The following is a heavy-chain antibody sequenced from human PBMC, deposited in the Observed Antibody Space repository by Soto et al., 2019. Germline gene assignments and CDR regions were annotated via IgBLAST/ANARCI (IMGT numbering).Heavy chain of an antibody. CDR2: INAGNGDT. Sequence: QVQLVQSGAEEKKPGASVKVSCKTSGYSFPSYAINWVRQAPGQSLEWMGWINAGNGDTDYSQKFHDRVTITMATSARTAYMELSSLRSEDTAMYYCARSGDPGITVTGPFDSWGQGPLVTVSS. V-gene: IGHV1-3*05. CDR1: GYSFPSYA. D-gene: IGHD6-19*01. J-gene: IGHJ4*02. CDR3: ARSGDPGITVTGPFDS.